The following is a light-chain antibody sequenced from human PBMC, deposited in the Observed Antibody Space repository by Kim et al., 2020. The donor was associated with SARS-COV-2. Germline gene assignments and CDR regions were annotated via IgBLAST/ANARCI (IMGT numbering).Light chain of an antibody. CDR1: RSDVGGYNY. J-gene: IGLJ1*01. CDR3: NSYTSSTTLFV. CDR2: DVS. V-gene: IGLV2-14*03. Sequence: SIPINWPETRSDVGGYNYVSWYQQHPGKDPKLIIYDVSSRPSGISERFSGSKSGNTASLTISGLQVEDEADYYCNSYTSSTTLFVFGTGTQLTVL.